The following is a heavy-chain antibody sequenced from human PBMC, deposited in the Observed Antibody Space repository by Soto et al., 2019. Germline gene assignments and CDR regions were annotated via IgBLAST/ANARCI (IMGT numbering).Heavy chain of an antibody. CDR3: ARDRRGELYGMDV. Sequence: QVQLQESGPGLVKPSQTLSLTCTVSGGSISSGGYYWSWIRHHPGKGLEWIGYIYYSGSTYYNPSLKSRVTISVDTSKNQFSLKLSSVTAADTAVYYCARDRRGELYGMDVWGQGTTVTVSS. CDR2: IYYSGST. CDR1: GGSISSGGYY. D-gene: IGHD3-16*01. J-gene: IGHJ6*02. V-gene: IGHV4-31*03.